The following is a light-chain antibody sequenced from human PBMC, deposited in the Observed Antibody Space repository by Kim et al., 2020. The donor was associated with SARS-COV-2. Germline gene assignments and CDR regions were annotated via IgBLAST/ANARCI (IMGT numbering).Light chain of an antibody. J-gene: IGLJ2*01. CDR2: DVS. CDR1: SSDVGGYNY. Sequence: GQSITISCTGTSSDVGGYNYVSWYQQHPGKAPKLMIYDVSNRPSGVSNRLSGSKSGNTASLTISGLQAEDEADYYCSSYTSSSTFVFGGGTQLTVL. CDR3: SSYTSSSTFV. V-gene: IGLV2-14*03.